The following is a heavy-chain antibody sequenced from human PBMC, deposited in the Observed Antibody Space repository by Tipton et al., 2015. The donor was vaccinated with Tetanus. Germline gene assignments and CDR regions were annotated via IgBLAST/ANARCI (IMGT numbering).Heavy chain of an antibody. CDR2: IKQDGSEK. V-gene: IGHV3-7*01. Sequence: GTASGFTFSSYWMSWVRQAPGKGLEWVANIKQDGSEKYYVDSVKGRFTISRDNAKNSLYLQMNSLRAEDTAVYYCARSTGFDYWGQGTLVTVSS. D-gene: IGHD2-8*02. CDR3: ARSTGFDY. CDR1: GFTFSSYW. J-gene: IGHJ4*02.